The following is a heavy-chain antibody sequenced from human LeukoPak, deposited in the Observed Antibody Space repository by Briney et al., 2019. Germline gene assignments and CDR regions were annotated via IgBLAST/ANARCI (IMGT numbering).Heavy chain of an antibody. V-gene: IGHV1-69*02. CDR1: GGTFSSYT. D-gene: IGHD2-2*01. J-gene: IGHJ5*02. CDR2: IIPILGIA. Sequence: VASVKVSCKASGGTFSSYTINWVRQAPGQGLEWMGRIIPILGIANYAQKFQGRVTITADKSTSTAYMELSSLRSEDTAVYYCARGGAMVVVPAAELRFDPWGQGTLVTVSS. CDR3: ARGGAMVVVPAAELRFDP.